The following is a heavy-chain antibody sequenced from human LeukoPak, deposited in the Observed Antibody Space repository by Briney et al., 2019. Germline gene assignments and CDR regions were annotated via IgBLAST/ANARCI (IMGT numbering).Heavy chain of an antibody. J-gene: IGHJ3*02. CDR1: GFTFSSYG. Sequence: GRSLRLSCAAYGFTFSSYGMHWVRQAPGKGLEWVAVISYDGSNKYYADSVKGRFTISRDNSKNTLYLQMNSLRAEDTAVYYCARDEGRITDAFDIWGQGTKVTVSS. V-gene: IGHV3-30*03. D-gene: IGHD1-14*01. CDR3: ARDEGRITDAFDI. CDR2: ISYDGSNK.